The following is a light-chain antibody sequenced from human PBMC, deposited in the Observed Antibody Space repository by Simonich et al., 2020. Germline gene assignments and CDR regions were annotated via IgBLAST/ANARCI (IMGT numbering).Light chain of an antibody. V-gene: IGLV3-10*01. CDR1: TLPKKY. J-gene: IGLJ2*01. CDR3: YSTDSSGNHRV. Sequence: SYELTQPPSVSVSPGQTARITCSGDTLPKKYAYWYQQKSGQAPVLVIYEERKRPTGIPERFSVSSSGTMATLTISGAQVEDEADYYCYSTDSSGNHRVFGGGTKLTVL. CDR2: EER.